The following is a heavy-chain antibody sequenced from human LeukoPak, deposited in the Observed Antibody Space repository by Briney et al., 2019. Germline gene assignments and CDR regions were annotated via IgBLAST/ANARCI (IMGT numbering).Heavy chain of an antibody. CDR1: GFTFSNYA. Sequence: GGSLRLSCVASGFTFSNYAMHWVRQAPGKGLEYVSAINSNGGTTYYANSVKGRFTISRDNSKNTVYLQMGSLRAEDMAVYYCVRTSGSLDYWGQGTLVTVSS. J-gene: IGHJ4*02. CDR3: VRTSGSLDY. CDR2: INSNGGTT. D-gene: IGHD1-26*01. V-gene: IGHV3-64*01.